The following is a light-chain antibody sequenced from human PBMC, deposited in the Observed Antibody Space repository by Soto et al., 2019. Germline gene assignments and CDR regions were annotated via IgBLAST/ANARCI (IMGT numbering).Light chain of an antibody. J-gene: IGKJ1*01. CDR2: GAS. CDR1: ESTNNY. CDR3: QQYGDLPPT. V-gene: IGKV3-15*01. Sequence: EIVMTQSPATLSVSPGERATLSCRASESTNNYLAWYQQKPGQAPRLLIDGASTRAAGIPPRFSGSGSGTEFTLTISSLQSEDFAVYYCQQYGDLPPTFGQGTKVDIK.